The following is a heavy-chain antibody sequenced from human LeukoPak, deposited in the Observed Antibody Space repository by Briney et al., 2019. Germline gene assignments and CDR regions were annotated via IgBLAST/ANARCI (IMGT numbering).Heavy chain of an antibody. CDR1: GGTFSSYA. D-gene: IGHD1-14*01. Sequence: SVKVSCKASGGTFSSYAISWVRQAPGQGLEWMGGIIPIFGTANHAQKFQGRVTITTDESTSTAYMELSSLRSEDTAVYYCARDQPGYYYMDVWGKGTTVTVSS. J-gene: IGHJ6*03. V-gene: IGHV1-69*05. CDR2: IIPIFGTA. CDR3: ARDQPGYYYMDV.